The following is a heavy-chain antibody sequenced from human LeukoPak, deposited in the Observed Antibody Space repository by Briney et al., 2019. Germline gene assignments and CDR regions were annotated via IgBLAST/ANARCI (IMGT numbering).Heavy chain of an antibody. CDR1: GFSCDDYY. D-gene: IGHD5-24*01. J-gene: IGHJ5*02. CDR2: IHPHGIF. CDR3: ARGRDRSKAGDL. Sequence: SETLSLTCAAPGFSCDDYYSSWIRQPPGKGLEWIGEIHPHGIFYYNSSLTSRVTISIDTSKSQFSLRLTSVTAADTAFYYCARGRDRSKAGDLWGQVSLVIVSS. V-gene: IGHV4-34*01.